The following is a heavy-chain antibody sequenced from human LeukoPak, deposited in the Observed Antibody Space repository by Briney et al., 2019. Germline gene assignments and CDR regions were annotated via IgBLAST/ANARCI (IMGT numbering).Heavy chain of an antibody. J-gene: IGHJ4*02. V-gene: IGHV3-48*03. CDR2: ISSSGSTI. Sequence: PGGSLRLSCAASGFTFSSYEMNWVRQAPGKGLEWVSHISSSGSTIYYTDSVKGRFTISRDSSKNSLYLQLNSLRAEDTAIYYCARTVARIGYWGQGTLVTVSS. D-gene: IGHD4-23*01. CDR3: ARTVARIGY. CDR1: GFTFSSYE.